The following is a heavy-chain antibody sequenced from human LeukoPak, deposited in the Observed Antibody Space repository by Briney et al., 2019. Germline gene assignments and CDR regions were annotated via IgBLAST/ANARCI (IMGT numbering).Heavy chain of an antibody. V-gene: IGHV4-30-2*01. CDR1: GGSISSGGYS. D-gene: IGHD5-24*01. Sequence: SETLSLTCAVSGGSISSGGYSWTWIRQPPGKGLEWIGYIYHSGSTSYNPSLKSRVTISIDTSKNHFSLKLSSVTAADTAVYYCAIELFGDGYNLWGQGALVTVSS. CDR2: IYHSGST. CDR3: AIELFGDGYNL. J-gene: IGHJ4*02.